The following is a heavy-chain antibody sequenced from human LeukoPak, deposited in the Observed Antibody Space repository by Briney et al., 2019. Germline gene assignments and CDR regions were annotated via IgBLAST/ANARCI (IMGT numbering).Heavy chain of an antibody. J-gene: IGHJ3*02. CDR2: ISSSGSTI. D-gene: IGHD6-19*01. CDR3: AASTRHSIAVAGDDAFDI. Sequence: KPGGSLRLSCAASGFTFSDYYMSWIRQAPGKGLEWVSYISSSGSTIYYADSAKGRFTISRDNAKNSLYLQMNSLRAEDTAVYYCAASTRHSIAVAGDDAFDIWGQGTMVTVSS. CDR1: GFTFSDYY. V-gene: IGHV3-11*01.